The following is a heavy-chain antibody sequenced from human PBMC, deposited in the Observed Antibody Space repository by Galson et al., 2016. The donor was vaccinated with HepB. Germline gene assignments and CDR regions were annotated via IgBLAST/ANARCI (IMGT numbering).Heavy chain of an antibody. V-gene: IGHV3-21*01. D-gene: IGHD6-6*01. CDR2: VSHSSTYV. Sequence: SLRLSCAASGFTIDNYTMNWLRQAPGKGLEWVSSVSHSSTYVYYADSVEGRFTISRDNAKNSLYLEMNSLRVEDTAVFYCARSLGWYFDVWGRGTLVTVSS. CDR3: ARSLGWYFDV. J-gene: IGHJ2*01. CDR1: GFTIDNYT.